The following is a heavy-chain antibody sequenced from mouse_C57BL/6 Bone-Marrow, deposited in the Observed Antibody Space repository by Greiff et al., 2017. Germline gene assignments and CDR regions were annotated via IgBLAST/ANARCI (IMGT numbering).Heavy chain of an antibody. J-gene: IGHJ2*01. CDR3: ARRSSGDYFDY. V-gene: IGHV7-3*01. CDR1: GFTFTDYY. Sequence: EVMLVESGGGLVQPGGSLSLSCAASGFTFTDYYMSWVRQPPGKALEWLGFIRNKANGYTTEYSASVKGRFTISRDNSQSILYLQMNALRAEDRATYFCARRSSGDYFDYWGQGTTLTVSS. CDR2: IRNKANGYTT.